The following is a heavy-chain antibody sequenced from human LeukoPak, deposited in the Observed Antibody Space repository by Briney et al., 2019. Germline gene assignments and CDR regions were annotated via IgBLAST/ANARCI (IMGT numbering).Heavy chain of an antibody. V-gene: IGHV4-59*01. J-gene: IGHJ4*02. Sequence: PSETLSLTCTVSGGSISSYYWSWIRQPPGKGLEWIGYIYYSGSTNYNPSLKSRVTISVDTSKNQFSLKLSSVTAADTAVYYCARVVSSSWYEVDYWGQGTLVTVSS. CDR2: IYYSGST. D-gene: IGHD6-13*01. CDR3: ARVVSSSWYEVDY. CDR1: GGSISSYY.